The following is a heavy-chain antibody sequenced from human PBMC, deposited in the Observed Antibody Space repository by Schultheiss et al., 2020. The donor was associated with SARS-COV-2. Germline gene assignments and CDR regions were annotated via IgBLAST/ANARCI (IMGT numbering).Heavy chain of an antibody. J-gene: IGHJ4*02. CDR1: GGSISSYY. D-gene: IGHD6-13*01. CDR2: IYVNGST. Sequence: GSLRLSCTVSGGSISSYYWSWIRQPAGKGLEWIGRIYVNGSTNYNPSLKSRITMSVDTSKNRFSLKLSSVTAADTAVYYCARVPTGIAAAGSPDYWGQGTLVTVSS. CDR3: ARVPTGIAAAGSPDY. V-gene: IGHV4-4*07.